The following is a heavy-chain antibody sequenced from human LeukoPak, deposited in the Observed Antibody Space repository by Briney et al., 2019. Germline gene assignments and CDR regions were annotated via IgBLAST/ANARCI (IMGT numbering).Heavy chain of an antibody. V-gene: IGHV5-51*01. CDR3: ARHPHREGSYRFGS. CDR2: IYPGDSTT. D-gene: IGHD3-10*01. J-gene: IGHJ4*02. Sequence: GESLKISCKGPGYNFTTYWIGWVRQMPGKGLEWMGIIYPGDSTTQYSPSFQGQVTISADTSFNTAYLQWTSLKASDTAVYFCARHPHREGSYRFGSWGQGTLVTVSS. CDR1: GYNFTTYW.